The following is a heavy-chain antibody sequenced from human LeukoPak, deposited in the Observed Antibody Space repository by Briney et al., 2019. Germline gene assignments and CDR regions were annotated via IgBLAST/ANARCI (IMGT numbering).Heavy chain of an antibody. CDR1: GFTFSSYA. CDR2: ISGSGGST. J-gene: IGHJ6*02. V-gene: IGHV3-23*01. D-gene: IGHD6-13*01. Sequence: PGGSLRLSCAASGFTFSSYAMSWVRQAPGKGLEWVSAISGSGGSTYYADSVKGRFTISRDNSKNTLYLQMDSLRAEDTAVYYCAKDNWGYSSWYYYGMDVWGQGTTVTVSS. CDR3: AKDNWGYSSWYYYGMDV.